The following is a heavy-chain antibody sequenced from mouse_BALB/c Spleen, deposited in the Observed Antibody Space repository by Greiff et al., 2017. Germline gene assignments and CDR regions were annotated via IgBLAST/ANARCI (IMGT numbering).Heavy chain of an antibody. V-gene: IGHV1-77*01. CDR1: GYTFTDYV. J-gene: IGHJ2*01. D-gene: IGHD2-4*01. CDR2: IYPGSGST. Sequence: VQLQQSGAELVKPGASVKMSCKASGYTFTDYVISWVKQRTGQGLEWIGEIYPGSGSTYYNEKFKGKATLTADKSSNTAYMQLSSLTSEDTAVYYCAMITDYYDYRGQGTTLTVSS. CDR3: AMITDYYDY.